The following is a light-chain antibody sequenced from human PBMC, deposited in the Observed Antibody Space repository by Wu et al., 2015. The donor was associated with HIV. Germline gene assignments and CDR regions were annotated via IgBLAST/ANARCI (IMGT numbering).Light chain of an antibody. V-gene: IGKV1-5*03. J-gene: IGKJ1*01. CDR1: EYWYL. Sequence: ASVGDKRILHLPGQSEYWYLVGLGISRSQGKTPQLLMYKATALQSGVPSRFSGSGSGTDFTLTINGLQPDDLATYYCHHYNSNSQTFGQGTKVEVK. CDR3: HHYNSNSQT. CDR2: KAT.